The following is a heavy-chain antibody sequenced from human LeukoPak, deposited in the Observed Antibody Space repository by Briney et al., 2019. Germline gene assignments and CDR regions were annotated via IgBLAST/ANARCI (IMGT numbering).Heavy chain of an antibody. D-gene: IGHD2-2*01. V-gene: IGHV3-21*01. CDR3: ARDRGLMSSSTSPPVY. CDR1: GFTFSSYS. Sequence: PGGSLRLSCAASGFTFSSYSMNWVRQAPGKGLEWVSSIGSSSSYIYYADSVKGRFTISRDNAKNSLYLQMNSLRAEDTAVYYCARDRGLMSSSTSPPVYWGQGTLVTVSS. J-gene: IGHJ4*02. CDR2: IGSSSSYI.